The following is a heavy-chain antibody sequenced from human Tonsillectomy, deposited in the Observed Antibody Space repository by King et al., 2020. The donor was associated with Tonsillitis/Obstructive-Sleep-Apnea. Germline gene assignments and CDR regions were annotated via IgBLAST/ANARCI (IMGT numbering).Heavy chain of an antibody. CDR2: INHSGIN. J-gene: IGHJ3*02. CDR3: AKDGFPSAFYI. CDR1: GGSFSGYY. D-gene: IGHD2-2*01. Sequence: VQLQQWGAGLLKPSETLSLTCAVYGGSFSGYYWSWLRQPPGKGLEWIGEINHSGINNYNPSLKSRVTISVDTSKNQFSLKLSSFTAAHTACYYCAKDGFPSAFYIWRQGTMVTVSS. V-gene: IGHV4-34*01.